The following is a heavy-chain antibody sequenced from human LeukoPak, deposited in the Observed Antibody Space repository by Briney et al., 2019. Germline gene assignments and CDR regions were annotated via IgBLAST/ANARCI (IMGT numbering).Heavy chain of an antibody. Sequence: PSETLSLTCTVSGGSISRGGYYWSWIRQHPGKGLEYIGYIYYSGSIYYNPSLKSRVTISLDPSKNQFSLKLSSVTAAETAVYYCARDRGYGYGCDAFDIWGQGTMVTVSS. CDR1: GGSISRGGYY. CDR2: IYYSGSI. CDR3: ARDRGYGYGCDAFDI. D-gene: IGHD5-18*01. J-gene: IGHJ3*02. V-gene: IGHV4-31*03.